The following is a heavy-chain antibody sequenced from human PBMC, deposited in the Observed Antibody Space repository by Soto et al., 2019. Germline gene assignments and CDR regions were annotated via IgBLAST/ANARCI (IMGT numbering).Heavy chain of an antibody. Sequence: QVQLQESGPGLVKPSETLSLTCTVSGGSISSYYWSWIRQPPGKGLEWIGYIYYSGSTNYNPSLKSRGTISVGTSKNQFSLKLSSVTAADTAVYSCARSDGRYWGQGTLVTVSS. CDR2: IYYSGST. V-gene: IGHV4-59*01. CDR1: GGSISSYY. CDR3: ARSDGRY. J-gene: IGHJ4*02.